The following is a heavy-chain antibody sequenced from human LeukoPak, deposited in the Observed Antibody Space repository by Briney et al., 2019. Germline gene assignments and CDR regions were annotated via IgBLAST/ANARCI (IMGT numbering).Heavy chain of an antibody. J-gene: IGHJ4*02. CDR2: INPNGGGT. CDR3: ARDRSMEWLFDY. CDR1: GYTFTGYY. D-gene: IGHD3-3*01. Sequence: ASVKVSCKASGYTFTGYYMHWVRQAPGQGLEWMGWINPNGGGTNYAQKFQGRVTMTRDTSISTAYMELSRLRSDDTAVYYCARDRSMEWLFDYWGQGTLVTVSS. V-gene: IGHV1-2*02.